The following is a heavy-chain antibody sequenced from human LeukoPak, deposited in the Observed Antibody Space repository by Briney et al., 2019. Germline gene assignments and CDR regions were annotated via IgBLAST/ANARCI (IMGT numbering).Heavy chain of an antibody. V-gene: IGHV1-69*04. D-gene: IGHD1-26*01. J-gene: IGHJ4*02. CDR3: ARAGGSYNGSQFDY. CDR2: IIPIFDIT. Sequence: SSVKVSCKASGGTFSSYPISWVRQPPAQGLEWMGRIIPIFDITNYAQKLQGRGTITADKSTSKAYMELSRQTAEDTAVYYCARAGGSYNGSQFDYWGQVALVTV. CDR1: GGTFSSYP.